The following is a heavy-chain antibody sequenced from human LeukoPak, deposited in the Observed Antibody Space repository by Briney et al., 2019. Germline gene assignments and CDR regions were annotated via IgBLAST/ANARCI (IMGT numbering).Heavy chain of an antibody. V-gene: IGHV4-39*01. J-gene: IGHJ4*02. CDR3: ARHTSGRPATSGPFDY. CDR2: IYYSGST. Sequence: SETLSLTCTVSGGSISSSSYYWGWIRQPPGKGLEWIGSIYYSGSTYYNPSLKSRVTISVDTSKNQFSLKVSSVTAADTAVYYCARHTSGRPATSGPFDYWGQGTLVTVSS. CDR1: GGSISSSSYY. D-gene: IGHD2/OR15-2a*01.